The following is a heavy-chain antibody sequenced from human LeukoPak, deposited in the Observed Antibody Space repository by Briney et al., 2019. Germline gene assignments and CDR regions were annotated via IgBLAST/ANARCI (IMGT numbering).Heavy chain of an antibody. J-gene: IGHJ4*02. CDR1: GFTFSSYA. CDR3: AKAPGIRGGATFYFDY. Sequence: GGSLRLSCAASGFTFSSYAVSWVRQAPGKGLEWVSATSGSGGSTYYADSVRGRFTISRDNSKNTLYLQMNSLRAEDTAVYYCAKAPGIRGGATFYFDYWGQGTLVTVSS. V-gene: IGHV3-23*01. CDR2: TSGSGGST. D-gene: IGHD1-26*01.